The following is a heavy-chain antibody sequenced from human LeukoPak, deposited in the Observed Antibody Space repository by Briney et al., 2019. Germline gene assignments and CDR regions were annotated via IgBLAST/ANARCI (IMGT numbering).Heavy chain of an antibody. CDR1: GYTFTGYY. CDR3: AREPRLQGNWFDP. D-gene: IGHD4-11*01. CDR2: INPNSGGT. Sequence: ASVKVSCKASGYTFTGYYMHWVRQAPGQGLEWMGWINPNSGGTNYAQKFQGRVTMTRDTSISTAYMELSRLRSDDTAVYYCAREPRLQGNWFDPWGQGTLVTVSS. V-gene: IGHV1-2*02. J-gene: IGHJ5*02.